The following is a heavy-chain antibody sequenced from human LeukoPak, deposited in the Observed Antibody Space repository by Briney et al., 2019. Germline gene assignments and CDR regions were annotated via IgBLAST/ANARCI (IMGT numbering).Heavy chain of an antibody. Sequence: SETLSLTCTVSDGSINSYYWSWIRQPAGKGLEWIGRIYTTGRTNYSPSLKSRVTMSVDTSKNQISLNLNSVTAADTAVYYCARTIVAYFYMDVWGRGTTVTVSS. CDR2: IYTTGRT. D-gene: IGHD2/OR15-2a*01. V-gene: IGHV4-4*07. CDR3: ARTIVAYFYMDV. CDR1: DGSINSYY. J-gene: IGHJ6*03.